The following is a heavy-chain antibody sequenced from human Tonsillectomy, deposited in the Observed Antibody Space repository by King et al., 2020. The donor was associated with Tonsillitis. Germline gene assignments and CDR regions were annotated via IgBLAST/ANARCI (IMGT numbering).Heavy chain of an antibody. Sequence: QLVQSGGGLVQPGQSLRLSCAASGFTFSGYWMHWVRQAPGKGLVWVSRINTNGSTTIYADSVKGRFTMSRDNAKNTLYLQMNSLRADDTAVYYCTRVGDSFAFDIWGQGTMVTVSS. J-gene: IGHJ3*02. CDR2: INTNGSTT. CDR3: TRVGDSFAFDI. D-gene: IGHD2-21*01. CDR1: GFTFSGYW. V-gene: IGHV3-74*01.